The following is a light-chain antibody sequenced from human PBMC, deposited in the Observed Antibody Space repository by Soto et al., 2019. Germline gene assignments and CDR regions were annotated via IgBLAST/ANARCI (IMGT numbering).Light chain of an antibody. CDR3: QQYETYPLT. CDR2: AAS. Sequence: DIQMTQSPSSLSASVGDRVTIICRASQDISNYVAWFQQKPGKAPKSLIYAASSLHSGVPSNFSGSGSGTDFTLTISSLQPKDFATYYCQQYETYPLTCGGGTKVEIK. CDR1: QDISNY. V-gene: IGKV1-16*02. J-gene: IGKJ4*01.